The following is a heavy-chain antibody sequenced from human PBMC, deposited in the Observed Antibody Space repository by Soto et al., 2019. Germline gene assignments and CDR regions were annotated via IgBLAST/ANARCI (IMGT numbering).Heavy chain of an antibody. V-gene: IGHV1-69*01. CDR3: ARQIFAADY. Sequence: QVQLVQSGAEVKKPGSSVKVSCAAPGGTFDHAAITWVRQAPGQGLEWMGGINPMFNSTHYAQKFQGRVTITADAATSTAFMELRRLRSDDTAVYYCARQIFAADYWGQGTLLIVSS. CDR2: INPMFNST. CDR1: GGTFDHAA. J-gene: IGHJ4*02. D-gene: IGHD3-9*01.